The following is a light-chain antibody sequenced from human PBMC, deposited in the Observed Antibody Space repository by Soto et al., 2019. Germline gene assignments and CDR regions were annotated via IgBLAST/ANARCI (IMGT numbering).Light chain of an antibody. V-gene: IGLV2-8*01. Sequence: QSALTQPPSASGSPGQSVTISCTGTSSDVGGYNYVSWYQQHPGKAPKLMIYEVSKRPSGVPDRFSGSKSGNMASLTVSWLQAADEADYYCSSYAGSNNYVFGTGTKVTVL. CDR3: SSYAGSNNYV. CDR2: EVS. CDR1: SSDVGGYNY. J-gene: IGLJ1*01.